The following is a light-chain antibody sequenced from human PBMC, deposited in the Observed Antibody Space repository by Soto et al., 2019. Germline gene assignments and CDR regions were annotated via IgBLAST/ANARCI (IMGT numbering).Light chain of an antibody. V-gene: IGLV2-14*01. Sequence: QSALTQPASVSGSPGQSITISCTGTSGDVGGYNYVSWYQQHPGKAPKLMIYEVSNRPSGVSNRFSGSKSGNTASLTISGLQAEDEADYYCSSYTSSSTLEVVFGGGTKVTVL. CDR3: SSYTSSSTLEVV. CDR2: EVS. J-gene: IGLJ2*01. CDR1: SGDVGGYNY.